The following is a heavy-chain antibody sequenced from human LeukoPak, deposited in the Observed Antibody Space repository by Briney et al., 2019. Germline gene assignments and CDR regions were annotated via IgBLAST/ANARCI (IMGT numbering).Heavy chain of an antibody. CDR3: ARHVPASSYYYYYYMDV. J-gene: IGHJ6*03. D-gene: IGHD6-13*01. CDR2: IYYSGST. Sequence: PSETLSLTCTVSGGSISSSSYYWGWIRQPPGKGLEWIGSIYYSGSTYYNPSLKSRVTISVDTSKNQFSLKLSSVTAADTAVYYCARHVPASSYYYYYYMDVWGKGTTVTISS. V-gene: IGHV4-39*01. CDR1: GGSISSSSYY.